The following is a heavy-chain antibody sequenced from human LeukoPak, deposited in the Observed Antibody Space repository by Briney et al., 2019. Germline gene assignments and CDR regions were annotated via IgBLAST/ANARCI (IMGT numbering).Heavy chain of an antibody. J-gene: IGHJ4*02. V-gene: IGHV1-2*02. D-gene: IGHD2-15*01. CDR2: INTNSGGT. CDR3: AREGHCRGGSCLDY. CDR1: GYTFTGYY. Sequence: ASVRDSCKASGYTFTGYYIHWVRQAPGQGLEWMGWINTNSGGTNYAQKFQGRVTMTRDTSISTPYMELSRLRSDDTAVYYCAREGHCRGGSCLDYWGQGTLVTVSS.